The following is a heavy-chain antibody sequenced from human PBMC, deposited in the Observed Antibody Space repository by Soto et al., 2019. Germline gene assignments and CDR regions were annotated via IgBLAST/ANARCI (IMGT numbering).Heavy chain of an antibody. D-gene: IGHD3-3*01. CDR2: IVVGSGNT. CDR1: GFTFTSSA. Sequence: SVKVSRTASGFTFTSSAVQWVRQARGQRLEWIGWIVVGSGNTNYAQKFQERVTITRDMSTSTAYMELSSLRSEDTAVYYCAAGGRELRFLEWLSRYYYYYGMDVWGQGTTVTVSS. J-gene: IGHJ6*02. CDR3: AAGGRELRFLEWLSRYYYYYGMDV. V-gene: IGHV1-58*01.